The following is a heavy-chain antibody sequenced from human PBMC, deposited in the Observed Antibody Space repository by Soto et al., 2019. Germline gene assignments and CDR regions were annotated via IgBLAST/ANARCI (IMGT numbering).Heavy chain of an antibody. D-gene: IGHD6-19*01. V-gene: IGHV4-34*01. Sequence: SETLSLTCAVYGGSFSGYYWSWIRQPPGKGLEWIGEINHSGSTNYNPSLKSRVTISVDTSKNQFSLKLSSVTAADTAVYYCARGTFFIAVARYNWFDPWGQGTLVTVSS. CDR1: GGSFSGYY. J-gene: IGHJ5*02. CDR3: ARGTFFIAVARYNWFDP. CDR2: INHSGST.